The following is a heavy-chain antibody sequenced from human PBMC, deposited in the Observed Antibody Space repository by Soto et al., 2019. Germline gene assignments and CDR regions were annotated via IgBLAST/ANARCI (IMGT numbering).Heavy chain of an antibody. V-gene: IGHV3-7*01. Sequence: EVQLVESGGGLVQPGGSLRLYCAASGFTFSSSWMSWVRQVPGKGLEWVANVKRDGSERYYVDSVKGRFIISRDNAENSLYLQMNSLKAEDTAVYYCVRNYNWGQGTLVTVSP. D-gene: IGHD3-10*01. CDR3: VRNYN. J-gene: IGHJ4*02. CDR1: GFTFSSSW. CDR2: VKRDGSER.